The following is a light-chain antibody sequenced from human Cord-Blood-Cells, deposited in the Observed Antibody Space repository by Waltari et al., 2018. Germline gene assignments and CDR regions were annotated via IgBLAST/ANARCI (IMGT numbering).Light chain of an antibody. CDR2: DAS. CDR1: QDISNY. J-gene: IGKJ4*01. Sequence: DIQMTQSPSSLSASVGDRVTITCQASQDISNYLNWYQQKPGKAPKLLIYDASNLETGVPSMVSGSGSGTEFTFTISSLQPGDMATYYCQQYDNRPLPFGGGTKVEIK. CDR3: QQYDNRPLP. V-gene: IGKV1-33*01.